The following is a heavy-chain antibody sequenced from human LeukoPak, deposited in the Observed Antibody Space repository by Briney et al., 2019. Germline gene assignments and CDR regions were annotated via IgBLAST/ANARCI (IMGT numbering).Heavy chain of an antibody. V-gene: IGHV1-69*13. CDR2: IIPIFGTA. J-gene: IGHJ4*02. CDR3: VVVTEGYFDY. D-gene: IGHD2-21*02. CDR1: GGTFSSYA. Sequence: SVKVSCKASGGTFSSYAISWVRQAPGQGLEWMGGIIPIFGTANYAQKFQGRVTITADESTSTAYMELSSLRSEDTAVYYCVVVTEGYFDYWGQGTLVTVSS.